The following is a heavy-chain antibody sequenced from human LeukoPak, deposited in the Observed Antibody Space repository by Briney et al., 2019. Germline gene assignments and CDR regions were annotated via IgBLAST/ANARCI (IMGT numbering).Heavy chain of an antibody. CDR1: GGTFISYA. D-gene: IGHD6-19*01. J-gene: IGHJ4*02. V-gene: IGHV7-4-1*02. Sequence: ASVKVSCKASGGTFISYAISWVRQAPGQGLEWMGWINTNTGNPTYAQGFTGRFVFSLDTSVSTAYLQISSLKAEDTAVYYCARGPRSSGWLDWGQGTLVTVSS. CDR3: ARGPRSSGWLD. CDR2: INTNTGNP.